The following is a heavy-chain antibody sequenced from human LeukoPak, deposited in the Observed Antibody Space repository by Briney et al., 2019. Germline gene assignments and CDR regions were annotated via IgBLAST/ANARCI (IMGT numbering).Heavy chain of an antibody. Sequence: SGPTLVKPTQTLTLTCFFSGFSLSTSGVGVGWIRQPPGKALEWLALICWDDDKRYSPSLKSRLSITKDTSKNQVVLIMTNMDPVDTATYYCAHAITMLRGAAWRSGIPFDQWGQGTLVTVSS. V-gene: IGHV2-5*02. J-gene: IGHJ4*02. CDR1: GFSLSTSGVG. CDR2: ICWDDDK. CDR3: AHAITMLRGAAWRSGIPFDQ. D-gene: IGHD3-10*01.